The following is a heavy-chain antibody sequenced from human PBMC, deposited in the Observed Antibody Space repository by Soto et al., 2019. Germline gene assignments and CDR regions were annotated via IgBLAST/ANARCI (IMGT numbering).Heavy chain of an antibody. CDR3: ARDSSGRSIYYYYYGMDV. CDR1: GGSFSGYY. CDR2: INHSGST. V-gene: IGHV4-34*01. Sequence: SETLSLTCAVYGGSFSGYYWSWIRQPPGKGLEWIGEINHSGSTNYNPSLKSRVTISVDTSKNQFSLKLSSVTAADTAVYYCARDSSGRSIYYYYYGMDVWGQGTTVTVSS. J-gene: IGHJ6*02. D-gene: IGHD6-19*01.